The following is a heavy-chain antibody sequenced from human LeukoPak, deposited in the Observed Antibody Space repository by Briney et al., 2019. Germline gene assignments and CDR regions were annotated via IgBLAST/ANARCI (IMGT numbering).Heavy chain of an antibody. CDR2: ISDSGVGT. CDR3: AKDGDTIFPPYYFDY. Sequence: TGGSLRLSCAASGFTFSSYAMNWVRQAPGKGLEWVSTISDSGVGTYYADSVKGRFTMSRDNSKNTLYLQMNSLRAEDTAVYYCAKDGDTIFPPYYFDYWGQGTLVTVSS. CDR1: GFTFSSYA. J-gene: IGHJ4*02. D-gene: IGHD3-9*01. V-gene: IGHV3-23*01.